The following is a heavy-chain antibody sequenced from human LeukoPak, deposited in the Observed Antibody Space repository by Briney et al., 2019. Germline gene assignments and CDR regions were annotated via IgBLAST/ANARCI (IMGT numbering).Heavy chain of an antibody. CDR3: AKDLITMVRGGSFDY. CDR1: GFTFSSCA. Sequence: PGGSLRLSCAASGFTFSSCAMSWVRQAPGKGLEWVSAISGSGGSTYYADSVKGRFTISRDNSKNTLYLQMNSLRAEDTAVYYCAKDLITMVRGGSFDYWGQGTLVTVSS. D-gene: IGHD3-10*01. J-gene: IGHJ4*02. CDR2: ISGSGGST. V-gene: IGHV3-23*01.